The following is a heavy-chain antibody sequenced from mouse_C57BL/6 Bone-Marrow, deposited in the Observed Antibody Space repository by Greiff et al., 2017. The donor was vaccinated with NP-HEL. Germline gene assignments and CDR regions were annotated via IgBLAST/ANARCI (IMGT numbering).Heavy chain of an antibody. D-gene: IGHD2-1*01. CDR2: INPYNGGT. V-gene: IGHV1-19*01. Sequence: VQLQQSGPVLVKPGASVKMSCKASGYTFTDYYMNWVKQSHGKSLEWIGVINPYNGGTSYNQKFKGKATLTVDKSSSTAYMELNSLTSEDSAVYYCASLYYGNYVYAMDYWGQGTSVTVSS. CDR1: GYTFTDYY. CDR3: ASLYYGNYVYAMDY. J-gene: IGHJ4*01.